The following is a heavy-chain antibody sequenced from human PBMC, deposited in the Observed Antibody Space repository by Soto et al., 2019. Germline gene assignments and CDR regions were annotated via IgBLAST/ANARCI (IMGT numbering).Heavy chain of an antibody. V-gene: IGHV4-31*03. Sequence: SETLSLTCTVSGDSISSGTHYWSWIRQHPEKGLEWLGYIFYSGSAYYNPSLKSRLTMSVDTSKNQFSLNLNSVTVADTAIYYCARVSVVAATPHWFDPWGQGTLVTVSS. J-gene: IGHJ5*02. CDR2: IFYSGSA. CDR1: GDSISSGTHY. CDR3: ARVSVVAATPHWFDP. D-gene: IGHD2-15*01.